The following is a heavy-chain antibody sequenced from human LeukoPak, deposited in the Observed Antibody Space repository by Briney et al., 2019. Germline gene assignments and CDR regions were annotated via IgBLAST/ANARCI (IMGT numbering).Heavy chain of an antibody. D-gene: IGHD6-13*01. V-gene: IGHV3-7*01. CDR2: IKQDGSEK. CDR3: AREWQGGIAAAGTRIEGDY. CDR1: GFSVSGYW. Sequence: GGSLRLSCAVSGFSVSGYWTTWVRQAPGKGLEWVANIKQDGSEKNYVDSVKGRFTISRDNAENSLFLQMNSLRVEDTAVYYCAREWQGGIAAAGTRIEGDYWGQGTLVAVSS. J-gene: IGHJ4*02.